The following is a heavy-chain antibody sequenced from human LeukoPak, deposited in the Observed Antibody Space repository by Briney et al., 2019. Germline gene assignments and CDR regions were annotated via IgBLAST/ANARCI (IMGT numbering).Heavy chain of an antibody. CDR3: VRNGCSATNCYIFLGDWYFDL. CDR2: IRGSGGST. Sequence: GGSLRLSRAASGFTFSSYAMSWVRQAPGKGLEWVSAIRGSGGSTYYADSVKGRFTISRDNSKNTLYLQMTSLEAEDTAVYYCVRNGCSATNCYIFLGDWYFDLWGRGTLVTVSS. V-gene: IGHV3-23*01. J-gene: IGHJ2*01. CDR1: GFTFSSYA. D-gene: IGHD2-2*02.